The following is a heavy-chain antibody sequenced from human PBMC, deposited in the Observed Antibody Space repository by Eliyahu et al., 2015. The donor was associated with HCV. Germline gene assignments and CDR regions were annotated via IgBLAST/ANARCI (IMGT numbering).Heavy chain of an antibody. CDR3: ARDPSTTVTTGGWFDP. CDR2: IIPILGIA. V-gene: IGHV1-69*04. J-gene: IGHJ5*02. CDR1: GGTFSSYA. D-gene: IGHD4-17*01. Sequence: QVQLVQSGAEVKKPGSSVKVSCKASGGTFSSYAISWVRQAPGQGLEWMGRIIPILGIANYAQKFQGRVTITADKSTSTAYMELSSLRSEDTAVYYCARDPSTTVTTGGWFDPWGQGTLVTVSS.